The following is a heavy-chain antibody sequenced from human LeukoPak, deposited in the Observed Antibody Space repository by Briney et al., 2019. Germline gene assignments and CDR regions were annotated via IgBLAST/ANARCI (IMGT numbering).Heavy chain of an antibody. CDR2: IYTTGST. J-gene: IGHJ4*02. CDR1: RGSFSSYY. D-gene: IGHD3-10*01. Sequence: PSETLSLTCTVSRGSFSSYYRSWIRQPAGKGLEWIGRIYTTGSTNYNPSLKSRLTMSVDTSKSQFSLRLTSVTAADTAVYYCASSYYGSGSRYNDYWGQGTLVTVSS. CDR3: ASSYYGSGSRYNDY. V-gene: IGHV4-4*07.